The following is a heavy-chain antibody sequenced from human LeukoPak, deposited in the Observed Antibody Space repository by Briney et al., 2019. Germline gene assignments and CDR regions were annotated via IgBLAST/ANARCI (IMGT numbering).Heavy chain of an antibody. J-gene: IGHJ4*02. CDR2: IYSSGST. CDR1: GGSISSSNYH. D-gene: IGHD4-23*01. Sequence: SETLSLTCTVSGGSISSSNYHWSWIRQSPGKGLEWIGYIYSSGSTNYNPSLKSRVTISVDTSKKQLSLKLTSVTAADTAVYYCARDPNYGGNLYYFDYWGQGTLVTVSS. V-gene: IGHV4-61*01. CDR3: ARDPNYGGNLYYFDY.